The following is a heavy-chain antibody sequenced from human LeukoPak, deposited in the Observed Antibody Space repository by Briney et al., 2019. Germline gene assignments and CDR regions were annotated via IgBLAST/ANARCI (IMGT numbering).Heavy chain of an antibody. CDR3: ARDQTPFY. D-gene: IGHD2-15*01. CDR1: GFTFSSYG. Sequence: GGSLRLSCAASGFTFSSYGMHWVRQAPGKGLEWVAFIRYDGSNEYYGDSVKGRFTISRDNSKNTLYLQMNSLRAEDTAVYYCARDQTPFYWGQGSLVTVSS. V-gene: IGHV3-30*02. CDR2: IRYDGSNE. J-gene: IGHJ4*02.